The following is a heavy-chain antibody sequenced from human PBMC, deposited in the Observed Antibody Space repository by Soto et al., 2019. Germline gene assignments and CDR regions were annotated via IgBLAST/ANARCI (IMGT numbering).Heavy chain of an antibody. V-gene: IGHV3-53*01. Sequence: EVQLVESGGGLIQSGGSLRLSCAASGFNVSTTYMAWVRQAPGKGLEWVSVIYSGGTTYYADSVKGRFTISRDNSKNTLYLKMNRLRADDTAVYYCARDRSGDSSGYYGWDWGQGTLVPVSS. CDR1: GFNVSTTY. CDR3: ARDRSGDSSGYYGWD. CDR2: IYSGGTT. J-gene: IGHJ4*02. D-gene: IGHD3-22*01.